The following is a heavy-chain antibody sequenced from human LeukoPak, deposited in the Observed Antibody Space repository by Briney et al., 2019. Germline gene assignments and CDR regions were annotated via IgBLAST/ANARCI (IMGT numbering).Heavy chain of an antibody. J-gene: IGHJ4*02. CDR2: ISGSGGST. V-gene: IGHV3-23*01. Sequence: GGSLRLSCAATGFTFSSFAINWVRQAPGKGLEWVSAISGSGGSTYYADSVKGRFTISRDNSKNTLYLQMNSLRAEDTAVYYFASHPTYGSGWARFDYWGQGTLVTVSS. CDR3: ASHPTYGSGWARFDY. CDR1: GFTFSSFA. D-gene: IGHD6-19*01.